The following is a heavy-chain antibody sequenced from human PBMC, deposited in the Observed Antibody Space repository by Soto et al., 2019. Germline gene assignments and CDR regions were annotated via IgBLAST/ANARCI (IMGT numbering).Heavy chain of an antibody. CDR2: ISHDGSYK. J-gene: IGHJ3*02. V-gene: IGHV3-30*18. Sequence: GGSLRLSCASSGFSFTTYVMHWVRQAPGKGLEWVAVISHDGSYKYYGDAVKGRFTISRDTSKNAVYLEMNSLRPEDTAVYYCAKGLLAIVGTTLPRDAFNIWGQGTMVTVSS. CDR1: GFSFTTYV. D-gene: IGHD1-26*01. CDR3: AKGLLAIVGTTLPRDAFNI.